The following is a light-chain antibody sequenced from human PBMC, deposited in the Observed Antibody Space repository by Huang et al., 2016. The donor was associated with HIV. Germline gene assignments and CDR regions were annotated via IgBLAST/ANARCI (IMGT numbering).Light chain of an antibody. CDR1: QPINTY. V-gene: IGKV1-39*01. CDR3: QQSYSMPIT. Sequence: DIQVTQSPSSLSASVGDSVTITCRASQPINTYLNWYQQKPGKAPKLLIYDSSTLQSGVPSRFSGSGSGTDFTRTISSLQPEDFATYYCQQSYSMPITFGLGTRLEI. CDR2: DSS. J-gene: IGKJ5*01.